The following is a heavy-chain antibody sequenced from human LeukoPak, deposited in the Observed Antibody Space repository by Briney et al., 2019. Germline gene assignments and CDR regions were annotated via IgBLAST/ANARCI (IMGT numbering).Heavy chain of an antibody. J-gene: IGHJ4*02. Sequence: GGSLRPSCAASGFTLSSYEMNWVRQAPGKGLEWVSYISSSGSTIYYADSVKGRFTISRDNAKNSLYLQMNSLRAKDTAVYYCARAVAVRFDYWGQGTLVTVSS. D-gene: IGHD6-19*01. CDR1: GFTLSSYE. CDR2: ISSSGSTI. V-gene: IGHV3-48*03. CDR3: ARAVAVRFDY.